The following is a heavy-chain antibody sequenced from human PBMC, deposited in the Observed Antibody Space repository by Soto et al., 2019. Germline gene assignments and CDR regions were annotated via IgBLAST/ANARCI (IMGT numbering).Heavy chain of an antibody. CDR1: GFTFSSYW. V-gene: IGHV3-7*01. J-gene: IGHJ6*03. CDR3: AREHCSSTSCQPRAYYYYHMDV. D-gene: IGHD2-2*01. Sequence: EVQLVESGGGLVQPGGSLRLSCAASGFTFSSYWMSWVRQAPGKGLEWVANIKQDGSEKYYVDSVKGRFTISRDNAKNSLYLQMNSLRAEDTAVYYCAREHCSSTSCQPRAYYYYHMDVWGKGTTVTVSS. CDR2: IKQDGSEK.